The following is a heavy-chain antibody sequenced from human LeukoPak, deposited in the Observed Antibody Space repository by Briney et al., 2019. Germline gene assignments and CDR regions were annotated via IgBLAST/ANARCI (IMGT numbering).Heavy chain of an antibody. CDR3: ATAAAGPNYYYYYGMDV. CDR2: FDPEDGET. D-gene: IGHD6-13*01. V-gene: IGHV1-24*01. J-gene: IGHJ6*02. Sequence: ASVKVSCKVSGYTLTELSMHWVRQAPGKGLEWMGGFDPEDGETIYAQKFQGRVIMTEDTSTDTAYMELSSLRSEDTAVYYCATAAAGPNYYYYYGMDVWGQGTTVTVSS. CDR1: GYTLTELS.